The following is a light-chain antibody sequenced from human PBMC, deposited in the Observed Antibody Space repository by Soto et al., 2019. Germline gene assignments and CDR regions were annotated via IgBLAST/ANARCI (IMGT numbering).Light chain of an antibody. J-gene: IGKJ5*01. CDR1: QSVSSSY. V-gene: IGKV3-20*01. CDR3: QQYGSSPVT. Sequence: EIVLTQSPGTLSLSPGERATLSCRASQSVSSSYLAWYQQKPGQAPRLLIYAASSRDTGIPDRFSGSGSGTDFTLTISRLEPEDFAVYYCQQYGSSPVTFGQGTRLEIK. CDR2: AAS.